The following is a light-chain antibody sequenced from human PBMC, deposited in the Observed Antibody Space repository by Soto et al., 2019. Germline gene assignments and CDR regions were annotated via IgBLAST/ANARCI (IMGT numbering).Light chain of an antibody. V-gene: IGLV2-8*01. J-gene: IGLJ1*01. CDR2: EVS. Sequence: QSALTQPPSASGSLGQSVTISCTGTSSDIGFYDYVSWYQQHPGRAPKLIIFEVSKRPLGVPDRFSGTKSGNTASLIVSGLQPDDEAEYHCTSYTGDDFTFVFGSGTKLTVL. CDR1: SSDIGFYDY. CDR3: TSYTGDDFTFV.